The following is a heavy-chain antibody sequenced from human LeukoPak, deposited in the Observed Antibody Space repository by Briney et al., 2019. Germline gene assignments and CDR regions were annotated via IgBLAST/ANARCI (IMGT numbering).Heavy chain of an antibody. CDR1: GFTFSDYY. CDR2: ISSSGGAI. Sequence: GGSLRLSCAASGFTFSDYYMSWVRQAPGKGLEWVSYISSSGGAIYYADSVKGRFTISRDNAKNSLYLQMNSLRAEDSAVYYCASVRCSSSSCYSSSWSYFFDHWGQGTLVTVSS. J-gene: IGHJ4*02. CDR3: ASVRCSSSSCYSSSWSYFFDH. V-gene: IGHV3-11*01. D-gene: IGHD2-2*02.